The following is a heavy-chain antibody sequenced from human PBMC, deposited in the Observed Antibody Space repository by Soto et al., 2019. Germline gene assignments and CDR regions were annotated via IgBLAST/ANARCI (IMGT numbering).Heavy chain of an antibody. J-gene: IGHJ6*02. CDR1: GDSVSSNSAA. D-gene: IGHD3-10*01. CDR2: TYYRSKWYN. V-gene: IGHV6-1*01. CDR3: ARGGGPPSCYYYGSGSPVLLDV. Sequence: SQTLSLTCAISGDSVSSNSAAWNWIRQCPSRGLEWLGRTYYRSKWYNDYAVSVKSRITINPDTSKNQFSLQLNSVTPEDTAVYYCARGGGPPSCYYYGSGSPVLLDVWGQGTTVTVSS.